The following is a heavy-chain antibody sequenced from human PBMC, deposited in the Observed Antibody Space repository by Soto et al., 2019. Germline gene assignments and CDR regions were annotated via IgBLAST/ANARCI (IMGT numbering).Heavy chain of an antibody. CDR2: IYYSGST. CDR1: GGSISSSSYS. V-gene: IGHV4-39*07. J-gene: IGHJ6*02. Sequence: SSETLSLTCTVSGGSISSSSYSWGWIRQPPGKGLEWIGSIYYSGSTNYNPSLKSRVTVSVDTSKNQFSLKLSSVTAADTAVYYCARVGAYYLSYGMDVWGQGTTVTVSS. D-gene: IGHD3-10*01. CDR3: ARVGAYYLSYGMDV.